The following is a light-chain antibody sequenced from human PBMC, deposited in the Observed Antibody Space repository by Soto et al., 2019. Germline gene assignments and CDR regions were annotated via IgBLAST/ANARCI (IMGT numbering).Light chain of an antibody. CDR2: EGS. CDR1: SSDVGGYNL. Sequence: QSLLAHPASLSGSPGQSITISCTGTSSDVGGYNLVSWYQQHPGKAPKLMIYEGSQRPSGVSNRFSGSKSGNTASLTISGLQAEDEADYYCYSYAGRNLYVFGTGTKVTVL. V-gene: IGLV2-23*01. CDR3: YSYAGRNLYV. J-gene: IGLJ1*01.